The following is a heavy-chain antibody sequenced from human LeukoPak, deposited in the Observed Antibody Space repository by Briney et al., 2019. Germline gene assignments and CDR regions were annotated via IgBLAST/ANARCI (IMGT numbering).Heavy chain of an antibody. V-gene: IGHV4-59*01. J-gene: IGHJ4*02. Sequence: SETLSLTCTVSGGSISSYYWSWIRQPPGKGLEWIGFIYYTGSTNYNPSLESRVTISLDTSKNQFSLKLSSVTAADTAVYYCARGGKDQYTSSWYNFDYWGQGTLVAVSS. CDR3: ARGGKDQYTSSWYNFDY. CDR2: IYYTGST. CDR1: GGSISSYY. D-gene: IGHD6-13*01.